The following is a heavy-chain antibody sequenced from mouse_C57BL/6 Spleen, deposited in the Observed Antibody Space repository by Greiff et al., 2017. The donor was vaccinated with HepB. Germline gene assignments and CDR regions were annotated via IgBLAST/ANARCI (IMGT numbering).Heavy chain of an antibody. CDR2: ILPGSGST. D-gene: IGHD2-5*01. CDR1: GYTFTGYW. J-gene: IGHJ3*01. CDR3: VVLYSNPWFAY. V-gene: IGHV1-9*01. Sequence: QVQLQQSGPELVKPGASVKLSCKATGYTFTGYWIEWVKQRPGHGLEWIGEILPGSGSTNYNEKFKGKATFTAYTSSNTAYMQLSSLTTEDAAIYYCVVLYSNPWFAYWGQGTLVTVSA.